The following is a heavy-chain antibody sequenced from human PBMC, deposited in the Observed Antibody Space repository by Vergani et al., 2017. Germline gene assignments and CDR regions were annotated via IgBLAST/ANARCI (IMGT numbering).Heavy chain of an antibody. CDR3: TRHVPCGDGACLHFDH. V-gene: IGHV5-51*01. J-gene: IGHJ4*02. Sequence: EVQLIQSGTEVRKPGESLKISCKDSGDNFNNYWIGWVRQMPGKGLEWMAVIYPLNSETVYSPSFQGQVTISADKSITTAYLQWRSLKASDTAIYYCTRHVPCGDGACLHFDHWGQGTQVTVSA. CDR1: GDNFNNYW. D-gene: IGHD2-21*01. CDR2: IYPLNSET.